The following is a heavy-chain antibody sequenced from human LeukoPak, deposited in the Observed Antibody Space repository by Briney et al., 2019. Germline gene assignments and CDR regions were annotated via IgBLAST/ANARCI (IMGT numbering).Heavy chain of an antibody. V-gene: IGHV3-23*01. J-gene: IGHJ5*02. CDR3: AKDREGIAAAGPGDWFDP. D-gene: IGHD6-13*01. Sequence: GGSLRLSCAASGFTVSSNYMSWVRQAPGKGLEWVSAISGSGGSTYYADSVKGRFTISRDNSKNTLYLQMNSLRAEDTAVYYCAKDREGIAAAGPGDWFDPWGQGTLVTVSS. CDR2: ISGSGGST. CDR1: GFTVSSNY.